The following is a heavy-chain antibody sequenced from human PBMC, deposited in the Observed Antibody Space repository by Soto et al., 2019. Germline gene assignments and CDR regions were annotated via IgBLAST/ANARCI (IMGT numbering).Heavy chain of an antibody. V-gene: IGHV1-69*02. CDR1: VGTFSSYT. CDR3: ARGGIAVAAGDFDY. Sequence: QVQLVQSGAEVKKPGSSVKVSCKASVGTFSSYTISWVRQAPGQGLEWMGRIIPILGIANYAQKFQGRVTITADKSTSTAYMELSSLRSEDTAVYYCARGGIAVAAGDFDYWGQGTLVTVSS. D-gene: IGHD6-19*01. J-gene: IGHJ4*02. CDR2: IIPILGIA.